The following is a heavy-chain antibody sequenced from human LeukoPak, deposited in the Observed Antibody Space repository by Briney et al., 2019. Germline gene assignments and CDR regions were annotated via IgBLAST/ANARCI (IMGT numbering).Heavy chain of an antibody. D-gene: IGHD3-16*02. J-gene: IGHJ4*02. CDR2: ISNSGSTI. Sequence: PGGSLRLSCADSGFAITTNEVNWVRQAPGKGLEWVSYISNSGSTIYYADSVKGRFTISRDNAKSSLYLQMNSLRVDDTAVYYCARESRAEYDDVWVTYRYTALDCWGQGTLVTVSS. CDR3: ARESRAEYDDVWVTYRYTALDC. CDR1: GFAITTNE. V-gene: IGHV3-48*03.